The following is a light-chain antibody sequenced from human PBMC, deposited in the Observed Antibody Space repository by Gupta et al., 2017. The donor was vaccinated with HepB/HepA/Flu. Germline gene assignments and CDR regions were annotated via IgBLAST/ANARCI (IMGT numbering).Light chain of an antibody. Sequence: ILQTTSPSTLSASVGDRVTITCRASQSISSWLAWYQQKPGKAPKVLINEASTLASGVPSRFSGSGSGTEFTLTINSLQPDDFATYYCQQYDSYPRKFGQGTKVDIK. CDR2: EAS. CDR1: QSISSW. J-gene: IGKJ1*01. CDR3: QQYDSYPRK. V-gene: IGKV1-5*03.